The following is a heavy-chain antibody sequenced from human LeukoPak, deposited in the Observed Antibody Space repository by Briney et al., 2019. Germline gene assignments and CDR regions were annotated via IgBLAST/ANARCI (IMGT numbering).Heavy chain of an antibody. CDR1: GGSLSSYY. CDR2: IYYSGST. CDR3: ARGNVAAAGYWYFDL. J-gene: IGHJ2*01. V-gene: IGHV4-59*01. Sequence: SETLSLTCTVSGGSLSSYYWSWIRQPPGKGLEWIGYIYYSGSTNYNPSLKSRVTISVDTSKNQFSLKLSSVTAADTAVYYCARGNVAAAGYWYFDLWGRGTLVTVSS. D-gene: IGHD6-13*01.